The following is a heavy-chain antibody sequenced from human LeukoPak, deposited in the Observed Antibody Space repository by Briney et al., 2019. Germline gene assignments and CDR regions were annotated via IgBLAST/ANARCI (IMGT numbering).Heavy chain of an antibody. D-gene: IGHD5-18*01. Sequence: ASVKISCKASGYTFTDYYIHWVRQAPGQGLEWMGWISPNSGGTNYAQKFQGRVTMTRDTSISTAYMELSSLRSDDTAVYYCVRGGAYTYGYYWGQGTLVTVSS. J-gene: IGHJ4*02. V-gene: IGHV1-2*02. CDR3: VRGGAYTYGYY. CDR1: GYTFTDYY. CDR2: ISPNSGGT.